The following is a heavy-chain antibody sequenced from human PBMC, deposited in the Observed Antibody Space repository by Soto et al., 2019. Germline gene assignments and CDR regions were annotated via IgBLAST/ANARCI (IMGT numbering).Heavy chain of an antibody. CDR3: ATPTGSSRWSFYFDS. CDR2: INTDGSVA. Sequence: GGSLRLSCAASGLTFRSYWMHWVRQAPGKELVWVSRINTDGSVAMYVDSVKGRFTISRDNAKNTLYLQTNSLRAEDTAVYYCATPTGSSRWSFYFDSWGQGTLVTVSS. V-gene: IGHV3-74*03. CDR1: GLTFRSYW. D-gene: IGHD6-13*01. J-gene: IGHJ4*02.